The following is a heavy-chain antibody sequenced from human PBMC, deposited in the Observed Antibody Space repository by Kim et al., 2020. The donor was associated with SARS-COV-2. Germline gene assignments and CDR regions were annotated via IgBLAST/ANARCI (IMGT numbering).Heavy chain of an antibody. Sequence: SSVKVSCNSSLSPPRSYAISWVRQAPGQGLEWMGRIIPILGIANYAQKFQGRVTITADKSTSTAYMELSSLRSEDTAVYYCAREGYSGYDWGKFDYWGQGTLVTVSS. CDR1: LSPPRSYA. V-gene: IGHV1-69*04. CDR3: AREGYSGYDWGKFDY. D-gene: IGHD5-12*01. CDR2: IIPILGIA. J-gene: IGHJ4*02.